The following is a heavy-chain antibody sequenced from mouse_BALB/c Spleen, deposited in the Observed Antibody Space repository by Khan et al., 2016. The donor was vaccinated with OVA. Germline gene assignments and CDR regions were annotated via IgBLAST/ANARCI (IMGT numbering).Heavy chain of an antibody. D-gene: IGHD1-1*01. CDR1: GYTFINYW. J-gene: IGHJ2*01. V-gene: IGHV1-7*01. Sequence: VKLQESGAELAKPGASVKMSCKTSGYTFINYWMNWVKQRPGQGLEWIGYINPSTGYTEDNQKFKDKATLTADKSSSTAYTQLSSLTSEDSAVYYCARRGLRWDFDYWGQGTTLTVSS. CDR2: INPSTGYT. CDR3: ARRGLRWDFDY.